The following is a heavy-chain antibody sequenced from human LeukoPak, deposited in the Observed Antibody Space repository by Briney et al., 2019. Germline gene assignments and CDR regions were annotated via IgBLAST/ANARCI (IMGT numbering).Heavy chain of an antibody. D-gene: IGHD4-23*01. CDR1: GGSISSDY. V-gene: IGHV4-59*08. J-gene: IGHJ4*02. Sequence: PSETLSLTCTVSGGSISSDYWSWIRQPPGKGLEWIGHIYYSGSTNYNPSLKSRVTISVDTSKNQFSLKLSSVTAADTAVYYCARHLYGGLFEYWGQGTLVTVSS. CDR2: IYYSGST. CDR3: ARHLYGGLFEY.